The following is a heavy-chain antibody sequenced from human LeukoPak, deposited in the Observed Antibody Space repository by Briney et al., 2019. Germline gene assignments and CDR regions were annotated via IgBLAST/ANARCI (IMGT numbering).Heavy chain of an antibody. J-gene: IGHJ5*02. CDR3: ARERRSTSCPCWFDP. Sequence: GASVKVSCKASGYTFTGYYMHWVRQAPGQGLEWMGWINPNSGGTNYAQKFQGRVTMTRDTSISTAYMELSRLRSDDTAVYYCARERRSTSCPCWFDPWGQGTLVTVSS. D-gene: IGHD2-2*01. CDR1: GYTFTGYY. CDR2: INPNSGGT. V-gene: IGHV1-2*02.